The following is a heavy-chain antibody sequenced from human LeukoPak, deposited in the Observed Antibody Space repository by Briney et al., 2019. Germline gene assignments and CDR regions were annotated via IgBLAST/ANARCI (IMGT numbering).Heavy chain of an antibody. CDR1: GYTFTSYG. CDR2: ISAYNGNT. J-gene: IGHJ6*03. Sequence: ASVKVSCKASGYTFTSYGISWVRQAPGQGLEWMGWISAYNGNTNYAQKLQGRVTMTTDTSTSTAYMELRSLRSDDTAVYYCARDGNTIGFGEVPRYYYYMDVWGKGTTVTVSS. V-gene: IGHV1-18*01. D-gene: IGHD3-10*01. CDR3: ARDGNTIGFGEVPRYYYYMDV.